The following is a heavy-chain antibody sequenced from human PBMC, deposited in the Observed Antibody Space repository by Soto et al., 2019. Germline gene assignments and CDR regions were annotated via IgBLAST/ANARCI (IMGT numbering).Heavy chain of an antibody. J-gene: IGHJ4*02. D-gene: IGHD1-26*01. CDR2: VNGGGSST. CDR1: GFTFSSYW. Sequence: GGSLRLSCAASGFTFSSYWMHWVRQAPGKGLVWVARVNGGGSSTSYADSVKGRFTISRDNAKNTLYLQMNSLRAEDTAVYYCLVSGNYRFDYWGPGILVTVSS. V-gene: IGHV3-74*01. CDR3: LVSGNYRFDY.